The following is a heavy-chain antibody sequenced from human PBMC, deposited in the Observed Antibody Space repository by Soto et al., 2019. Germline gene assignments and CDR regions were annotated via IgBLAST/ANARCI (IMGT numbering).Heavy chain of an antibody. CDR3: ARDSREYCSSASCLKYYYYYYMDV. V-gene: IGHV3-21*01. CDR2: ISSSSSYI. CDR1: GFTFSSYS. J-gene: IGHJ6*03. D-gene: IGHD2-2*01. Sequence: EVQLVESGGGLVKPGGSLRLSCAASGFTFSSYSMNWVRQAPGKGLEWVSSISSSSSYIYYADSVKGRFTISRDNAKNSLYLQMNSLRAEDTAVYYCARDSREYCSSASCLKYYYYYYMDVWGKGTTVTVSS.